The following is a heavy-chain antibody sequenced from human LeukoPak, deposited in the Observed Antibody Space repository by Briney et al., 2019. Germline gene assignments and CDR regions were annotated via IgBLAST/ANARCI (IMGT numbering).Heavy chain of an antibody. CDR2: INHSGST. CDR3: AIYPINSAYYFDY. CDR1: GGSFSGYY. Sequence: PSETLSLTCAVYGGSFSGYYWSWILQPPGKGLEWIGEINHSGSTNYNPSLKSRVTISVDTSKNQFSLKLSSVTAADTAVYYCAIYPINSAYYFDYWGQGTLVTVSS. J-gene: IGHJ4*02. V-gene: IGHV4-34*01. D-gene: IGHD2-21*01.